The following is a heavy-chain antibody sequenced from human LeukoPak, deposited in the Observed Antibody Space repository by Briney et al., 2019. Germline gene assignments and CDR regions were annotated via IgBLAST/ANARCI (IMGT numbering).Heavy chain of an antibody. CDR3: AREVRTGYWPHVHYYYYMDV. J-gene: IGHJ6*03. D-gene: IGHD3/OR15-3a*01. CDR1: GGSISSHY. CDR2: MYISGST. Sequence: SGTLSLTCTVSGGSISSHYWSWIRQPAGKGLEWIGHMYISGSTDYNPSLKSRVTMSVETSKNQFSLKLSSVTAADTAVYYCAREVRTGYWPHVHYYYYMDVWGKGTTVTVSS. V-gene: IGHV4-4*07.